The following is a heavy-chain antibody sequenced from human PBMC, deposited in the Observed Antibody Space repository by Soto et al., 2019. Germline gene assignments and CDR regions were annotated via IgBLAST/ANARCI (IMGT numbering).Heavy chain of an antibody. V-gene: IGHV3-23*01. CDR2: ISSGSST. CDR1: GFTFSSYS. J-gene: IGHJ6*02. D-gene: IGHD4-4*01. Sequence: GGSLRLSCAASGFTFSSYSMNWVRQAPGKGLEWVSSISSGSSTYYADSVKGRFTISRDNSKNTLYLQMNSLRAEDTAVYYCAYFTAVSYYYGMDVWGQGTTVTVSS. CDR3: AYFTAVSYYYGMDV.